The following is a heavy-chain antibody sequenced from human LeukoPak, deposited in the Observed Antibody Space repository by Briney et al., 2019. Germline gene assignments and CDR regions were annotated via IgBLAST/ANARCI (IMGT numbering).Heavy chain of an antibody. CDR2: ISSSSSYI. Sequence: GGSLRLSCAASGFTFSSYSMNWVRQAPGKGLEGVSSISSSSSYIYYADSVKGRFTISRDNAKNSLYLQMNSLRAEDTAVYYCAREFQTLSYYDSSGYRYYYYYGMDVWGQGTTVTVSS. V-gene: IGHV3-21*01. CDR1: GFTFSSYS. J-gene: IGHJ6*02. CDR3: AREFQTLSYYDSSGYRYYYYYGMDV. D-gene: IGHD3-22*01.